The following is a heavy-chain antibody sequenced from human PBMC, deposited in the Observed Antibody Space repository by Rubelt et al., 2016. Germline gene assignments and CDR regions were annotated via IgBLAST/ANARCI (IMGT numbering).Heavy chain of an antibody. J-gene: IGHJ4*02. CDR2: ITISGGST. V-gene: IGHV3-23*01. D-gene: IGHD2-15*01. CDR1: GFTFSNYA. Sequence: GGSLRLSCAASGFTFSNYAMSWVRQAPGKGLEWVSTITISGGSTDYADSVKGRFTISRDNSKNTLYLQMNSLRAEDTAVYYCARDNGYCSGGNCPSDYWGQGTLVTVSS. CDR3: ARDNGYCSGGNCPSDY.